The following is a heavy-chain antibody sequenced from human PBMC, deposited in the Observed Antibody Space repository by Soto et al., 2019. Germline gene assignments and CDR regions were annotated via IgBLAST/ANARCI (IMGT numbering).Heavy chain of an antibody. Sequence: KPSSKDPGYTFTSNAISWLQHSHRQGLEWMGIINPSGGSTSYAQKFQGRVTMTRDTSTSTVYMELSSLRSEDTAVYYCARGRGTAMVYYYYYGMDVWGQGTTVTVSS. CDR2: INPSGGST. J-gene: IGHJ6*02. D-gene: IGHD5-18*01. CDR1: GYTFTSNA. V-gene: IGHV1-46*01. CDR3: ARGRGTAMVYYYYYGMDV.